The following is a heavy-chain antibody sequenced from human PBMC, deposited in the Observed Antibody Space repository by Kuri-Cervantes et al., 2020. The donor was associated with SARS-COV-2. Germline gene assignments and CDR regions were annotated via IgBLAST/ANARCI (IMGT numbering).Heavy chain of an antibody. J-gene: IGHJ4*02. CDR3: AREVLLIFDY. D-gene: IGHD1-1*01. Sequence: GESLKISCAASGFTFSSYAMSWVRQAPGKGLEWVSAISGSGGSTYYADSVKGRFTISRDNSKNTLYLQMNSLRAEDTAVYYCAREVLLIFDYWGQGTLVTVSS. V-gene: IGHV3-23*01. CDR2: ISGSGGST. CDR1: GFTFSSYA.